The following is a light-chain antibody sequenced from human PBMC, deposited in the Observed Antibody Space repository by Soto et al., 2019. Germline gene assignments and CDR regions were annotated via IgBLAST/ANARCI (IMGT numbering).Light chain of an antibody. CDR3: QHYNSYSEA. J-gene: IGKJ1*01. CDR2: KAS. CDR1: QTISSW. V-gene: IGKV1-5*03. Sequence: DIQMTQSPSTLSGSVGDRVTITCRASQTISSWLAWYQQKPGKAPKLLIYKASTLKSGDPSRFSGSGSGTEFTLTISNLQPDDFATYYCQHYNSYSEAFGQVTKVDIK.